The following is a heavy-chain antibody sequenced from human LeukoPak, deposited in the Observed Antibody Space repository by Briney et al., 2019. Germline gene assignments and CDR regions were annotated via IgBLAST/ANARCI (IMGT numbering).Heavy chain of an antibody. CDR3: AKEQRTYSSGWYDY. CDR1: GGSISSSSYY. V-gene: IGHV4-39*07. CDR2: FYYSGTT. D-gene: IGHD6-19*01. Sequence: PSETLSLTCTVSGGSISSSSYYWGWIRQPPGKDLEWIGTFYYSGTTYYNPSLKSRVTISVDTPKNQLSLKLSSVTAADTAVYYCAKEQRTYSSGWYDYWGQGTLVTVSS. J-gene: IGHJ4*02.